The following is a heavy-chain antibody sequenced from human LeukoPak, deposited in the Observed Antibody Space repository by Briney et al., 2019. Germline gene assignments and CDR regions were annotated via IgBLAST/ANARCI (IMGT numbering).Heavy chain of an antibody. CDR3: ARVGYYGSGSYGAFDI. D-gene: IGHD3-10*01. V-gene: IGHV1-46*01. Sequence: ASVKVSCTASGYTFTSYYMHWVRQAPGQGLEWMGIINPSGGSTSYAQKFQGRVTMTRDTSTSTVYMELSSLRSEDTAVYYCARVGYYGSGSYGAFDIWGQGTMVTVSS. CDR2: INPSGGST. CDR1: GYTFTSYY. J-gene: IGHJ3*02.